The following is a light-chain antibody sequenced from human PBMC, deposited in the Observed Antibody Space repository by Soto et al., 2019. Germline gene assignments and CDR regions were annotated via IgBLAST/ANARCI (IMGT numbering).Light chain of an antibody. V-gene: IGLV2-14*03. CDR2: DVS. CDR1: NSDVGGYNY. J-gene: IGLJ1*01. CDR3: ALYTNSITYV. Sequence: QSALTQPASVSGSPGQSITISCTGTNSDVGGYNYVSWYQQHPGKAPKLLIYDVSSRPSGLSNRFSGSKSGNTASLIISGLQAEDEADYYWALYTNSITYVFGSGTKLTVL.